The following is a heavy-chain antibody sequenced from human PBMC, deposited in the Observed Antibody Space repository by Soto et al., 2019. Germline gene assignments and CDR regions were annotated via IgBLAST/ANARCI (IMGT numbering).Heavy chain of an antibody. CDR3: ARDEGDYGGPIAPD. D-gene: IGHD4-17*01. CDR2: ISYDGSNK. J-gene: IGHJ4*02. V-gene: IGHV3-30-3*01. CDR1: GFTFSSYA. Sequence: QVQLVESGGGVVQPGRSLRLSCAASGFTFSSYAMHWVRQAPGKGLEWVAVISYDGSNKYYADSVKGRFTISRDNSKNTLDLQMNRLRAEDTAVYYCARDEGDYGGPIAPDWGQGTLVTVSS.